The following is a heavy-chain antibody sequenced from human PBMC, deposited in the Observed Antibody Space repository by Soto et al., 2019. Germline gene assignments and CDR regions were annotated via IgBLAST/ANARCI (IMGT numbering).Heavy chain of an antibody. CDR1: GDSVSSNSAA. V-gene: IGHV6-1*01. CDR2: TYYRSKWYN. CDR3: AREEYSSGWFEGVGYYKGMDV. J-gene: IGHJ6*02. D-gene: IGHD6-19*01. Sequence: SQTLSLTCAISGDSVSSNSAAWNWIRQSPSRGLEWLGRTYYRSKWYNDYAVSVKSRITINPDTSKNQFSLQLNSVTPEDTAVYYCAREEYSSGWFEGVGYYKGMDVWGQGTTGTVSS.